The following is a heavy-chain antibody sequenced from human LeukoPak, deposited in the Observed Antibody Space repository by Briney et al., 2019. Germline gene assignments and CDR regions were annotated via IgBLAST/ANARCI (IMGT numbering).Heavy chain of an antibody. CDR1: GGSFSGYY. D-gene: IGHD4-17*01. J-gene: IGHJ5*02. CDR3: ARGQTTVTTRRWFDP. V-gene: IGHV4-34*01. Sequence: PSETLSLTCAVYGGSFSGYYWSWIRQPPGKGLEWIGEINHSGSTNYNPSLKSRVTISVGTSKNQFSLKLSSVTAADTAVYYCARGQTTVTTRRWFDPWGQGTLVTVSS. CDR2: INHSGST.